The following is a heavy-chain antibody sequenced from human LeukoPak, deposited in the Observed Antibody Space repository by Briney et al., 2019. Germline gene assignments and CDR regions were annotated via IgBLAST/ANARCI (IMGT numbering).Heavy chain of an antibody. CDR1: GFTFSTYV. V-gene: IGHV3-64D*06. CDR3: VRGTGY. CDR2: ISSNGDNT. J-gene: IGHJ4*02. Sequence: GGSLRLSCSVSGFTFSTYVMPWVRQAPGKGLEYVSAISSNGDNTYYADSVRGRFTISRDNSKNTLYLQMSSLRADDTAVYYCVRGTGYWGQGTLVTVSS.